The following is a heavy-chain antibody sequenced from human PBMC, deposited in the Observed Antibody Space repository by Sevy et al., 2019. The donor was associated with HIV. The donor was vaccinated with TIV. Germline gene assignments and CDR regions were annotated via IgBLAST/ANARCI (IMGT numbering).Heavy chain of an antibody. CDR2: LSYDGSTQ. D-gene: IGHD6-13*01. Sequence: GGSLRLSCAASGFSVSSHAMHWVRQAPGKGLEWVALLSYDGSTQYYADSVKGRFSISRDNSKNILYLQMNSLRPADTALYYCTRYAGYSVRWYPSNYWGQGTLVTVSS. CDR1: GFSVSSHA. V-gene: IGHV3-30*04. CDR3: TRYAGYSVRWYPSNY. J-gene: IGHJ4*02.